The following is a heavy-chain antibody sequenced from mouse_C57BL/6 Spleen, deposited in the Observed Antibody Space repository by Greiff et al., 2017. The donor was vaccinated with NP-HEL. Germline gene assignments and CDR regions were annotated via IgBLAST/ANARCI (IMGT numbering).Heavy chain of an antibody. V-gene: IGHV1-52*01. CDR3: ARTYYYGSTYWYFDV. J-gene: IGHJ1*03. CDR2: IDPSDSAT. D-gene: IGHD1-1*01. CDR1: GYTFTSYW. Sequence: QVQLQQPGAELVRPGSSVKLSCKASGYTFTSYWMHWVKQRPIQGLEWIGKIDPSDSATHYNQKFKDKATLTVDQSSSTAYMQLSSLTSEDSAVYYCARTYYYGSTYWYFDVWGTGTTVTVSS.